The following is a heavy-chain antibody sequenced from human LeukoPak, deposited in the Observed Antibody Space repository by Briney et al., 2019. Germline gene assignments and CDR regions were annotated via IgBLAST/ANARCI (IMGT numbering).Heavy chain of an antibody. CDR3: ARDREVGYCSGGSCHCAIAPCDQ. J-gene: IGHJ4*02. Sequence: GGSLRLSCAASGFTFSSYSMNWVRQAPGKGLEWVSSISSSSSYIYYADLVKGRFAISRDNAKNSLYLQMNSLRAEDTAVYYCARDREVGYCSGGSCHCAIAPCDQWGQGTLVTVSS. CDR2: ISSSSSYI. V-gene: IGHV3-21*01. CDR1: GFTFSSYS. D-gene: IGHD2-15*01.